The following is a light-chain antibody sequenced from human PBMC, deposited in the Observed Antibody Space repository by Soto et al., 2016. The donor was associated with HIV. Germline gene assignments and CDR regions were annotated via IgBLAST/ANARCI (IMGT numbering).Light chain of an antibody. Sequence: DIQMTQSPSAVSASVGDRVTITCRASQDISNWLAWYQQKPGKAPKLLIYATSSLQSGASSLQSGVPSRFSGSGSGTDFTLIISSLQPEDSATYYCQQANSFPLTFGGGTKVEIK. V-gene: IGKV1-12*01. J-gene: IGKJ4*01. CDR1: QDISNW. CDR2: ATS. CDR3: QQANSFPLT.